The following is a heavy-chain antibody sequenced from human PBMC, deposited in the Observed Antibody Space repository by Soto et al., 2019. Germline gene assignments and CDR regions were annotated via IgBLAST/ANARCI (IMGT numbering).Heavy chain of an antibody. V-gene: IGHV3-72*01. J-gene: IGHJ4*02. CDR1: GFTFSDHY. CDR3: ARATTVTDY. CDR2: TRNKANSHTT. Sequence: AGGSLRLSCAASGFTFSDHYMDWVRQAPGKGLEWVGRTRNKANSHTTEYAASVKGRFTISRDDSKNSLYLQMNSLKIEDTAVYYCARATTVTDYWGQGTLVTVSS. D-gene: IGHD4-17*01.